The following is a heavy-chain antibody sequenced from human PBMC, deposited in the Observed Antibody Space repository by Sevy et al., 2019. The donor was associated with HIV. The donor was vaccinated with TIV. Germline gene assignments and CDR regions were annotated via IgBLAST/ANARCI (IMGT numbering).Heavy chain of an antibody. D-gene: IGHD6-13*01. Sequence: ASVKVSCKASGYTFTSYGISWVRQAPGQGLEWMGWISAYNGNTNYALKLQGRVTMTTDTSTSTAYMQLRRLRSDVTAVYNCARGGVPYSCSWYVYWGQGTLVTVSS. CDR3: ARGGVPYSCSWYVY. J-gene: IGHJ4*02. V-gene: IGHV1-18*04. CDR1: GYTFTSYG. CDR2: ISAYNGNT.